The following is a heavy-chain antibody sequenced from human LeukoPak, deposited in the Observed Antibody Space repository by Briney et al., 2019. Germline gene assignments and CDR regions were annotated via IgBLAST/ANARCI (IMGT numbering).Heavy chain of an antibody. J-gene: IGHJ4*02. CDR3: ARDLLRPYSNENY. V-gene: IGHV3-30*01. Sequence: GGSLRLSCAASGFTFSSYAMHWVRQAPGKGLEWVAVISYDGSNKYYADSVKGRFTISRDNSKNTLYLQMNSLRAGDTAVYYCARDLLRPYSNENYWGQGTLVTVSS. CDR1: GFTFSSYA. D-gene: IGHD4-11*01. CDR2: ISYDGSNK.